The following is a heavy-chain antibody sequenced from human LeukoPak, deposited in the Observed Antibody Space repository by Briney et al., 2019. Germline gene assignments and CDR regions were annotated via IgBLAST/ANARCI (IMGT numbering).Heavy chain of an antibody. V-gene: IGHV1-2*02. CDR2: INPNSGGT. D-gene: IGHD6-13*01. CDR3: ARDARSWYNWFDP. J-gene: IGHJ5*02. CDR1: GYTFTGYY. Sequence: ASVKVSCKASGYTFTGYYMHWVRQAPGQGLEWMGWINPNSGGTNYAQKFQGRVTMTRDASISTAYMELSRLRSDDTAVYYCARDARSWYNWFDPWGQGTLVTVSS.